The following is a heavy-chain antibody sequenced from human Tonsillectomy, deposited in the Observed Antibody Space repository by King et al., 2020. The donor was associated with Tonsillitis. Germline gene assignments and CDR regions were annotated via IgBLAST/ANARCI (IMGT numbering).Heavy chain of an antibody. V-gene: IGHV1-2*02. CDR3: ARGFYYDSSGYPHDY. J-gene: IGHJ4*02. CDR1: GYTFTGYY. CDR2: INPNSGGT. Sequence: QLVQSGAEVKKPGASVKVSCKASGYTFTGYYIHWVRQAPGQGLEWMGWINPNSGGTNYAQKFQGRVTMTRDTSISTAYMELSRLRSDDTAVYYCARGFYYDSSGYPHDYWGQGTLITVSS. D-gene: IGHD3-22*01.